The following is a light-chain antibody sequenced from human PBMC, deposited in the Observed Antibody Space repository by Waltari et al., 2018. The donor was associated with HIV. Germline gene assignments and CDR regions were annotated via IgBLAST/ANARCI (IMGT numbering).Light chain of an antibody. CDR3: ESYTSTSVWV. CDR2: DVT. Sequence: QSALTQPTSVSGSPGQSIPLSCTRSSSDLGGYTLASWYQQHPGKAPRVLIYDVTTRPSGVSDRFSGSRSGDTASLTISGLQPEDEADYYCESYTSTSVWVFGGGTRLTVL. J-gene: IGLJ3*02. CDR1: SSDLGGYTL. V-gene: IGLV2-14*03.